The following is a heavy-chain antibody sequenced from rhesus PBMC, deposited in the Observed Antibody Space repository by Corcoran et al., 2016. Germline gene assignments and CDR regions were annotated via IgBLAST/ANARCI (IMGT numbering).Heavy chain of an antibody. CDR1: GFTFSSSW. J-gene: IGHJ6*01. V-gene: IGHV3S25*01. CDR3: AKGNYYDSGYYSFGLDS. CDR2: INSGGGST. Sequence: EVQLVESGGGLAKPGGSLRLSCAASGFTFSSSWMNWVRQAPGKGPEGVSAINSGGGSTYYADSWKGLFTISRDNSKNTLSLQMNSLRAEDTAVYYCAKGNYYDSGYYSFGLDSWGQGVVVTVSS. D-gene: IGHD3-28*01.